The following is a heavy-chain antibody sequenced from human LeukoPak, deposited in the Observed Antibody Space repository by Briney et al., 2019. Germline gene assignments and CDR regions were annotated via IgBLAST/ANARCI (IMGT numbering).Heavy chain of an antibody. CDR2: ISSSSSTI. CDR1: GFTFSSYS. J-gene: IGHJ4*02. D-gene: IGHD6-13*01. V-gene: IGHV3-48*01. Sequence: GGSLRLSCEASGFTFSSYSMNWVRQAPGKGLEWVSYISSSSSTIYYADSVKGRFTISRDNAKNSLYLQMNSLRAEDTAVYYCARFVAAAAFDYWGQGTLVTVSS. CDR3: ARFVAAAAFDY.